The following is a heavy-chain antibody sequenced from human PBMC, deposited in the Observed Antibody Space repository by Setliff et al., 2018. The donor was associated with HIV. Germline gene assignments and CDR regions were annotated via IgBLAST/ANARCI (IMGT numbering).Heavy chain of an antibody. J-gene: IGHJ1*01. V-gene: IGHV1-2*02. D-gene: IGHD3-10*01. CDR3: ARDWAEDYYGSGSFQY. Sequence: ASVKVSCKASGYTFTDFFIHWVRQAPGQGLEWMGWISPHNGDKNILQRFRGRVTMTTDTSFSTAYMELSRLRSDDTAVYYCARDWAEDYYGSGSFQYWGQGTLVTVSS. CDR2: ISPHNGDK. CDR1: GYTFTDFF.